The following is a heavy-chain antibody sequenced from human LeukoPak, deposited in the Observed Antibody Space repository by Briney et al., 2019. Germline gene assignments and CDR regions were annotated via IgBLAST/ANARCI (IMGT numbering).Heavy chain of an antibody. CDR2: IYYSGST. CDR3: ARHIYCGGDCSPPVY. CDR1: GDSISDSNYY. V-gene: IGHV4-39*01. D-gene: IGHD2-21*02. J-gene: IGHJ4*02. Sequence: SETLSLTCTVSGDSISDSNYYWGWIRQPPGKGLEWIGSIYYSGSTYYNPSLKSRVTISVDTSKNQFSLKLSSVTAADTAVYYCARHIYCGGDCSPPVYWGQGTLVTVSS.